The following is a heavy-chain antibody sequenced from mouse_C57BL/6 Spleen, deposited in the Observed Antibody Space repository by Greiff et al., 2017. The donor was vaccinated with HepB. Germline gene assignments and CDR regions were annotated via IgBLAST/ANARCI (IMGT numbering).Heavy chain of an antibody. D-gene: IGHD1-1*01. J-gene: IGHJ3*01. CDR3: TREEDYYGSSPFAY. V-gene: IGHV5-9-1*02. CDR1: GFTFSSYA. CDR2: ISSGGDYI. Sequence: EVQLVESGEGLVKPGGSLKLSCAASGFTFSSYAMSWVRQTPEKRLEWVAYISSGGDYIYYADTVKGRFTISRDNARNTLYLQMISLKSEDTAMYYCTREEDYYGSSPFAYWGQGTLVTVSA.